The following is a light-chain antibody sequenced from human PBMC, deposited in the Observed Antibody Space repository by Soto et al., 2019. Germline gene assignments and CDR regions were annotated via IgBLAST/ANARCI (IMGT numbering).Light chain of an antibody. CDR1: RHVYINA. CDR3: QQYGASPFT. J-gene: IGKJ3*01. Sequence: VVLTKSPATLSLSPGEPATLSCRSSRHVYINALAWYQQKPGLTPTLLIYGASTRATGIPDRFSATGFGTDFALAVRSVEPEDFAVYYGQQYGASPFTFGPGTRVEI. V-gene: IGKV3-20*01. CDR2: GAS.